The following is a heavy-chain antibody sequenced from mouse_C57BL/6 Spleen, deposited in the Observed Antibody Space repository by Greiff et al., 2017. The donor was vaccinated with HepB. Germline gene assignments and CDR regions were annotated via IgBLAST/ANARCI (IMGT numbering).Heavy chain of an antibody. J-gene: IGHJ2*01. Sequence: VHLVESGPELVKPGASVKISCKASGYAFSSSWMNWVKQRPGKGLEWIGRIYPGDGDTNYNGKFKGKATLTADKSSSTAYMQLSSLTSEDSAVYFCARGGKITTVVADYWGQGTTLTVSS. V-gene: IGHV1-82*01. CDR3: ARGGKITTVVADY. CDR2: IYPGDGDT. CDR1: GYAFSSSW. D-gene: IGHD1-1*01.